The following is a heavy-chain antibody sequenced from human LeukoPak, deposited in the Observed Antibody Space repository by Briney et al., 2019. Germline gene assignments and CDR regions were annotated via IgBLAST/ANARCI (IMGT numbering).Heavy chain of an antibody. Sequence: GASVKVSCKVSGDSLNELSIHWVRQAPGKGLEWMGGFEPEEGETLHAEKLEGRVNMTEDTSTGTAYLELSSLRSEDMGVYYCATESGASVMGGLDIWGQGILVTVSS. J-gene: IGHJ5*02. D-gene: IGHD2-8*01. V-gene: IGHV1-24*01. CDR2: FEPEEGET. CDR3: ATESGASVMGGLDI. CDR1: GDSLNELS.